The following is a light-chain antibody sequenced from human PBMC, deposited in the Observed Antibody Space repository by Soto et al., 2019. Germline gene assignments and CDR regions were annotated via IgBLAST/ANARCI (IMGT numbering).Light chain of an antibody. J-gene: IGLJ1*01. Sequence: QSALTQPASVSGSPGQSITISCTGTSSDVGGYNYVSWYQQHPGKAPKLMIFDVSNRPSEVSNRFSGSKSGNTASLTISGLQAEDEADYYCSSYTSSSTRVFGTGTKVTVL. CDR2: DVS. CDR3: SSYTSSSTRV. CDR1: SSDVGGYNY. V-gene: IGLV2-14*01.